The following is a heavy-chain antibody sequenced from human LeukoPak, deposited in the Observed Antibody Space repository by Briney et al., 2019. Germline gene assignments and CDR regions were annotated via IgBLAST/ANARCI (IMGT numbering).Heavy chain of an antibody. CDR1: GGTFSSYA. J-gene: IGHJ6*02. CDR3: ARDYGTDV. CDR2: IVPILGMA. Sequence: SVKVSCKASGGTFSSYAISWVRQAPGQGLEWMGRIVPILGMANYAQKFQGRVTITADKSTSTAYMELSSLRSEDTAVYYCARDYGTDVWGQGTTVTVSS. V-gene: IGHV1-69*04.